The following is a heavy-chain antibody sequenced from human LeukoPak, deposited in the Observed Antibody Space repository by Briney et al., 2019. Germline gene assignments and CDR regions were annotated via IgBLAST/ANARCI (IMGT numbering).Heavy chain of an antibody. CDR1: GFTFDEHD. CDR2: ISGDGANE. Sequence: QPGGSLRLSCATSGFTFDEHDMHWVRHVHGRGLEWVSLISGDGANEYYADSVKGRFTISRDNSRNSLFLQMNSLTTEDTALYFCAKRSGAPNNFDYWGQGVLVTVSS. D-gene: IGHD1-1*01. CDR3: AKRSGAPNNFDY. V-gene: IGHV3-43*02. J-gene: IGHJ4*02.